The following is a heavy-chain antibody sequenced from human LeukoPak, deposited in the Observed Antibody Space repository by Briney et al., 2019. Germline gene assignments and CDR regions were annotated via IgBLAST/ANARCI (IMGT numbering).Heavy chain of an antibody. V-gene: IGHV4-34*01. Sequence: SETLSLTCTVYDGSFNGYYWSWIRQPPEKGLEWIGEINHTGSTNYNPSLKSRVTISVDTSKNQFSLKLSSVTAADTAVYYCARGWLGEAMVRGPGFDYWGQGTLVTVSS. CDR2: INHTGST. CDR3: ARGWLGEAMVRGPGFDY. J-gene: IGHJ4*02. D-gene: IGHD3-10*01. CDR1: DGSFNGYY.